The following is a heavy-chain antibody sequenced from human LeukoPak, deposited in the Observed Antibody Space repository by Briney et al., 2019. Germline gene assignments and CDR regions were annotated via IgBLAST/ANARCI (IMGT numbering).Heavy chain of an antibody. D-gene: IGHD3-16*01. J-gene: IGHJ4*02. CDR3: ARKGVGGELGGFDY. CDR1: GFTFSSYE. CDR2: INRIGSIT. V-gene: IGHV3-20*01. Sequence: GGSLRLSCAASGFTFSSYEMNWVRQAPGKGLEWVCGINRIGSITGCADSVKGRFTISRGNAKNFLFLDMNSLRVEDTAFYHCARKGVGGELGGFDYWGQGTLVTVSS.